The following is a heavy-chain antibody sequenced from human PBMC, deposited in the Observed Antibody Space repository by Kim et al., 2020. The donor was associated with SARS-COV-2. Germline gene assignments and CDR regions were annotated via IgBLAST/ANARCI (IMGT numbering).Heavy chain of an antibody. CDR1: GGSFSGYY. D-gene: IGHD5-12*01. CDR3: ARRRDGYKKGGFDY. V-gene: IGHV4-34*01. CDR2: INHSGST. Sequence: SETLSLTCAVYGGSFSGYYLSWIRQPPGKGLEWIGEINHSGSTNYNPSLKSRVTISVETSKNQVSLKLSSVTAADTAVYYCARRRDGYKKGGFDYWGQGTLVTVSS. J-gene: IGHJ4*02.